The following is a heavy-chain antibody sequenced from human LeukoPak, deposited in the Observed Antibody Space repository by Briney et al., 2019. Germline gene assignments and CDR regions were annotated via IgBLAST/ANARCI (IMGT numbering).Heavy chain of an antibody. J-gene: IGHJ4*02. CDR1: AFTFSSFG. CDR2: IRFDGSDK. CDR3: VKDVGYYGFWSGLDY. V-gene: IGHV3-30*02. Sequence: VGSLRLSCATSAFTFSSFGIHWVRQAPGKGLEWVSFIRFDGSDKYYADSVKGRFTISRDDSKKTLYLQMNSLRTEDTAVYYCVKDVGYYGFWSGLDYWGQGTLVTVSS. D-gene: IGHD3-3*01.